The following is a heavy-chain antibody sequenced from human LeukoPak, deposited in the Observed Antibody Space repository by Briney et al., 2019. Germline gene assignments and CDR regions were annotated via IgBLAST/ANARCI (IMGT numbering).Heavy chain of an antibody. CDR2: IYYSGST. CDR3: VRAGSDYNYYYYGMDV. Sequence: PSETLSLTCTVSGGSISSSSYYWGWIRQPPGKGLEWIGSIYYSGSTYYNPSLKSRVTISVDTSKNQFSLKLSSVTAADTAVYYCVRAGSDYNYYYYGMDVWGQGTTVTVSS. CDR1: GGSISSSSYY. D-gene: IGHD4-11*01. J-gene: IGHJ6*02. V-gene: IGHV4-39*07.